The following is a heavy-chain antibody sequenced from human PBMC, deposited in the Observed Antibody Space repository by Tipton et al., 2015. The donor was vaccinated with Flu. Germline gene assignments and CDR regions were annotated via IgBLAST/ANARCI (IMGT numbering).Heavy chain of an antibody. Sequence: QVQLVQSGAEVKKPGSSVKVSCKASGGTFSSYAISWVRQAPGQGLEWMGRIIPILGIANYAQKFQGRVTITADKSTSTAYMELSSLRSEDTAVYYCARAHDSSGYDDYWGQGTLVTVSS. V-gene: IGHV1-69*09. CDR3: ARAHDSSGYDDY. CDR1: GGTFSSYA. J-gene: IGHJ4*02. D-gene: IGHD3-22*01. CDR2: IIPILGIA.